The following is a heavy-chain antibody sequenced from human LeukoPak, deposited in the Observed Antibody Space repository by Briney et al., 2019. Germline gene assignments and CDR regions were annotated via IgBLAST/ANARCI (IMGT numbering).Heavy chain of an antibody. Sequence: PSETLCLTCIVSGGSINSHYWSWIRQPPGKGLEWIGDIHYTGTTKYNPSVKSRVTISIDTSKNQFSLELSSVTATDTAVYFCATNRVGTYDRPFDIWGQGTIVTVSS. CDR2: IHYTGTT. J-gene: IGHJ3*02. CDR1: GGSINSHY. D-gene: IGHD1-26*01. V-gene: IGHV4-59*08. CDR3: ATNRVGTYDRPFDI.